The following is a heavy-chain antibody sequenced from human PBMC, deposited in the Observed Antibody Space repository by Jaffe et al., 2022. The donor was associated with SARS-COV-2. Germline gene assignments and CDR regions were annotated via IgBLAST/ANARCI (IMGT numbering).Heavy chain of an antibody. CDR3: ARDGGKEAMPY. Sequence: EVQLVESGGGLVQPGGSLRLSCTASGFTFSTFWMSWVRQAPGKGLEWVASIKEDGSEKYYVDSVKGRFTISRDNAENSLYLHMKGLRAEDTAVYSCARDGGKEAMPYWGQGTLVTVSS. J-gene: IGHJ4*02. D-gene: IGHD2-2*01. CDR2: IKEDGSEK. CDR1: GFTFSTFW. V-gene: IGHV3-7*03.